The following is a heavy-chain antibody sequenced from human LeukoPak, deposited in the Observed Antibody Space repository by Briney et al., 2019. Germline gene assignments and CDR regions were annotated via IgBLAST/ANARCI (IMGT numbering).Heavy chain of an antibody. J-gene: IGHJ1*01. CDR1: GFTVSSNY. CDR3: AKDNYDSSGSYSFQH. D-gene: IGHD3-22*01. CDR2: ISGDGFNT. Sequence: GGSLRLSCAASGFTVSSNYMSWVRQAPGKGLEWVSAISGDGFNTYYADSVKGRFTIFRDNFRNTLYLQLSSLRAEDTALYFCAKDNYDSSGSYSFQHWGQGTLVTVSS. V-gene: IGHV3-23*01.